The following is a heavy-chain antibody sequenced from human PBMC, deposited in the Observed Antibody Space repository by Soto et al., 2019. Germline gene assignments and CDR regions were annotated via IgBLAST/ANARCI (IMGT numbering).Heavy chain of an antibody. CDR3: APAGSSGWHAFDY. J-gene: IGHJ4*02. CDR2: IYYSGST. Sequence: PSETLSLTCTVSGGSISSSSYYWGWIRQPPGKGLEWIGSIYYSGSTYYNPSLKSRVTISVDTSKNQLSLKLSSVTAADTAVYYCAPAGSSGWHAFDYWGQGTLVTVSS. D-gene: IGHD6-19*01. V-gene: IGHV4-39*01. CDR1: GGSISSSSYY.